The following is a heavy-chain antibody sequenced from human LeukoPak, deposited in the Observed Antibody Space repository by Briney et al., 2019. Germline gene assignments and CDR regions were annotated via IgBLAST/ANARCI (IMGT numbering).Heavy chain of an antibody. CDR3: ARDFGIFGVVPDY. Sequence: GGSLRLSCTASGFTFSSYSLNWVRQAPGKGLEWVSSVSTGSNYIYYADSVKGRFTISRDNDKNSLYLQMNSLRVEDTAVYYCARDFGIFGVVPDYWGQGTLVTVSS. J-gene: IGHJ4*02. CDR2: VSTGSNYI. D-gene: IGHD3-3*01. V-gene: IGHV3-21*01. CDR1: GFTFSSYS.